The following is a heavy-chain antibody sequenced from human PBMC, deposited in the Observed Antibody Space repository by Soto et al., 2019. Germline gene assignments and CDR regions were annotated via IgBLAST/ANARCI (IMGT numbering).Heavy chain of an antibody. CDR1: GGTFSRSS. J-gene: IGHJ4*02. D-gene: IGHD3-9*01. V-gene: IGHV1-69*01. CDR2: IVPLSGTA. Sequence: QVQLVQSGAEVKKPGSSVKVSCKASGGTFSRSSISWVRQAPGQGLEWMGGIVPLSGTADYAQKFQGRVTVTRDESTRTGFIDLNSLASEDTAIYDCASARTGYYPSTYWGQRNPVTVSS. CDR3: ASARTGYYPSTY.